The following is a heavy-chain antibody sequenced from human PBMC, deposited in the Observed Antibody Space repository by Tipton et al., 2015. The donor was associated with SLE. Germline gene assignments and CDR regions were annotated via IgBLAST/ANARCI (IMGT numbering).Heavy chain of an antibody. CDR1: GGSFSGYY. CDR3: AVKATYCSGGSCYRAGNWFDP. Sequence: LRLSCAVYGGSFSGYYWSWIRQPPGKGLEWIGEINHSGSTNYNPSLKSRATISVDTSKNQFSLKLISVTAADTAVYYCAVKATYCSGGSCYRAGNWFDPWGQGTLVTVSS. V-gene: IGHV4-34*01. J-gene: IGHJ5*02. D-gene: IGHD2-15*01. CDR2: INHSGST.